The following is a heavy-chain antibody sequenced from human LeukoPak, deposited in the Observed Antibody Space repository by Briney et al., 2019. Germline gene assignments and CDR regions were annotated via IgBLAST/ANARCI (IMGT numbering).Heavy chain of an antibody. D-gene: IGHD3-22*01. CDR3: AREVSEGFDF. V-gene: IGHV3-23*01. Sequence: GGSLRLSCVASGLTFSSYAMNWVRQAPGKGLEWVSTIGSGGGTYYADSVKGRFTISRDNAKNSLYLQMNSLRAEDTALYYCAREVSEGFDFWGQGTLVTVSS. CDR2: IGSGGGT. CDR1: GLTFSSYA. J-gene: IGHJ4*02.